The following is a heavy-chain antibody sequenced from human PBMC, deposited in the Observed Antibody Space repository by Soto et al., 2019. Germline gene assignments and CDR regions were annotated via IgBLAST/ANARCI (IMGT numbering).Heavy chain of an antibody. Sequence: KASETLSLTCTVSGGSISSSSYYWGWIRQPPGKGLEWIGSIYYSGSTYYNPSLKSRVTISVDTSKNQFSLKLSSVTAADTAVYYCARVRDGYGMDVWGQGTTVTVSS. V-gene: IGHV4-39*01. CDR2: IYYSGST. CDR1: GGSISSSSYY. J-gene: IGHJ6*02. CDR3: ARVRDGYGMDV.